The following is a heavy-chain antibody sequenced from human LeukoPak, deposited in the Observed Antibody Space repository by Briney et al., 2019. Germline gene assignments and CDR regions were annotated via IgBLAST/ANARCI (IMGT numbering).Heavy chain of an antibody. CDR1: GYSFTTNW. CDR3: VRSRGYSYGYSYYFDC. Sequence: GESLKISCKGSGYSFTTNWIGWVRQMPGKGLEWMGIIYPGDSETRYSPSFQGQVTISADKSISTAYLQWSSLKASDTAMYYCVRSRGYSYGYSYYFDCWGQGTLVTVSS. J-gene: IGHJ4*02. V-gene: IGHV5-51*01. D-gene: IGHD5-18*01. CDR2: IYPGDSET.